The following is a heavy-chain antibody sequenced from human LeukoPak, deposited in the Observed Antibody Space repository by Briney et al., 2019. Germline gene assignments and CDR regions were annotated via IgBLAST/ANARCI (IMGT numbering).Heavy chain of an antibody. Sequence: GGSLRLSCAGSGFTFSSYAMTWVRQAPGKGLQWVSALSGSGLSKYYADSVRGRFTISRDNSKNTLYLQMNSLRAEDTAIYYCATGLSPSRSGTFDYWGQGTLVTVSS. J-gene: IGHJ4*02. CDR3: ATGLSPSRSGTFDY. V-gene: IGHV3-23*01. CDR2: LSGSGLSK. D-gene: IGHD6-13*01. CDR1: GFTFSSYA.